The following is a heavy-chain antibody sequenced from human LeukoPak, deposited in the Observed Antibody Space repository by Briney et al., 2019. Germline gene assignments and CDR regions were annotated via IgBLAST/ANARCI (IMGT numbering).Heavy chain of an antibody. CDR3: AKKSGAAANFDY. D-gene: IGHD6-13*01. Sequence: GGSQRLSCAASGFTFDGHVMHWVRQAPGKGLEWVSLISEAGGTTYYADSVKGRFTISRDNSKNFLFLQMNSLRTEDTALYYCAKKSGAAANFDYWGQGTLVVVSS. J-gene: IGHJ4*02. V-gene: IGHV3-43*02. CDR2: ISEAGGTT. CDR1: GFTFDGHV.